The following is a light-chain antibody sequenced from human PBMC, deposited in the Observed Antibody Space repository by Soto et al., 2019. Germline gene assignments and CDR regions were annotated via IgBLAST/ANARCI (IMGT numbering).Light chain of an antibody. CDR3: SSYTSSGTWV. Sequence: QSALTQPPSVSGSPGQSVTISCTGTSSDVGSYNRVSWYQQPSGTAPKLMICQVSNRPSGVPDRFSGSKSGNTASLTISGLQAEDEADYYCSSYTSSGTWVFGGGIKVTVL. V-gene: IGLV2-18*02. CDR1: SSDVGSYNR. J-gene: IGLJ3*02. CDR2: QVS.